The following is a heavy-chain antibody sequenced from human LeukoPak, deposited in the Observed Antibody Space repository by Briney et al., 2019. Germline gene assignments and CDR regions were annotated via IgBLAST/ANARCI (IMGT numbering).Heavy chain of an antibody. D-gene: IGHD6-25*01. CDR2: IGTSSTTI. CDR3: ARFAAGGSYYYYMDV. V-gene: IGHV3-48*01. CDR1: GFTFRSYT. Sequence: GGSLRLSCAASGFTFRSYTMNWVRQPPGRGLEWVSNIGTSSTTIYYADSVKGRFTISRDNAKNSLYLQMNSLRADDTAVYYCARFAAGGSYYYYMDVWGKGTTVTVSS. J-gene: IGHJ6*03.